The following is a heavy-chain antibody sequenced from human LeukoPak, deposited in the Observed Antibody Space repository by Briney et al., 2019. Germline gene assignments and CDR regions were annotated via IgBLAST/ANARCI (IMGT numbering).Heavy chain of an antibody. Sequence: PGGSLRLSCAASGFTFSSYAMHWVRQAPGKGLEWVAVISYDGSNKYYTDSVKGRFTISRDNSKNTLYLQMNSLTAEDTAVYYCGANGNLDYWGQGTLVTVSS. CDR2: ISYDGSNK. V-gene: IGHV3-30-3*01. CDR1: GFTFSSYA. J-gene: IGHJ4*02. CDR3: GANGNLDY.